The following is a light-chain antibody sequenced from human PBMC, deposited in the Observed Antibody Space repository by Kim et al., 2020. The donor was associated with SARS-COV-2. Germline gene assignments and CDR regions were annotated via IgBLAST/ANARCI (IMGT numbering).Light chain of an antibody. CDR1: VLAKKY. Sequence: SVSPGQTARITCSGDVLAKKYARWFQQKPGQAPVVVIYKDSERPSGIPERFSGSSSGTTVTLTISGAQVEDEADYYCYSAADNNRVFGGGTQLTVL. J-gene: IGLJ3*02. CDR2: KDS. V-gene: IGLV3-27*01. CDR3: YSAADNNRV.